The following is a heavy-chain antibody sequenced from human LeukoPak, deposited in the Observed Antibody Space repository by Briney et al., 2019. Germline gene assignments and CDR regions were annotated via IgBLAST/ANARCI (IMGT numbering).Heavy chain of an antibody. CDR2: MNPNSGNT. CDR1: GYTFTSYD. Sequence: GASVKVSCKASGYTFTSYDINWVRQATGQGLEWMGWMNPNSGNTGYAQKFQGRVTITRNTSISTAYMELSSLRSEDTAVYYCARGGGGSYGDYYYYYYMDVWGKGTTVTVSS. J-gene: IGHJ6*03. CDR3: ARGGGGSYGDYYYYYYMDV. V-gene: IGHV1-8*03. D-gene: IGHD1-26*01.